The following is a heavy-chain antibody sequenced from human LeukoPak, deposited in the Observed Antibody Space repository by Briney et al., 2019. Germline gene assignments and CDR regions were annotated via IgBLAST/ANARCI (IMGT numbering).Heavy chain of an antibody. CDR3: ARYSGSYYSQDWFDP. D-gene: IGHD1-26*01. CDR2: ISAYNGNT. J-gene: IGHJ5*02. V-gene: IGHV1-18*01. Sequence: GASVKVSCKASGYTFTSYGISWVRQAPGQGLEWMGWISAYNGNTNYAQKLQGGVTMTTDTSTSTAYMELRSLRSDDTAVYYCARYSGSYYSQDWFDPWGQGTLVTVSS. CDR1: GYTFTSYG.